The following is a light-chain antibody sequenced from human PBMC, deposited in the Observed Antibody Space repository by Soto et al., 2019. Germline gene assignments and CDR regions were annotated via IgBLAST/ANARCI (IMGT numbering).Light chain of an antibody. CDR2: RAS. V-gene: IGKV3-20*01. CDR1: QSVSSSY. Sequence: EIVLTQSPGTLSLSPGERATLSCRASQSVSSSYLAWYQQKPGQAPRLLIYRASSRATGIPDRFSGSGSGTDFTLTISRLEPEAFAVYYCKQYGSSLWTFGQGTKVEIK. J-gene: IGKJ1*01. CDR3: KQYGSSLWT.